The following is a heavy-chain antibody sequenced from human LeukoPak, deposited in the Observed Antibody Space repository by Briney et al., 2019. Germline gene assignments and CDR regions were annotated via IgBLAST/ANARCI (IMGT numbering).Heavy chain of an antibody. D-gene: IGHD3-22*01. Sequence: GGSLRLSCAASGFTFSNYAMDWVRQAPGKGLEWVSAIGGSGISALYADSVTGRFTISRDNSRNTLYLHMNSLRADDTAVYFCAKRDSTGYSTSFFDYWGQGALVTVSS. CDR2: IGGSGISA. J-gene: IGHJ4*02. V-gene: IGHV3-23*01. CDR1: GFTFSNYA. CDR3: AKRDSTGYSTSFFDY.